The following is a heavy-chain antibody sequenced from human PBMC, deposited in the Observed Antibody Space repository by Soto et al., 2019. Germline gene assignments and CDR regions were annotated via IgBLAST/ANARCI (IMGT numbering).Heavy chain of an antibody. CDR2: ISAYNGNT. V-gene: IGHV1-18*01. CDR1: GYTFTSYG. D-gene: IGHD3-3*01. J-gene: IGHJ5*02. Sequence: QVQLVQSGAEVKKHGASVKVSCKASGYTFTSYGIGWVRQAPGQGLEWMGWISAYNGNTNYAQKLQGRVTMTTDTSTSAAYMELRSLRSDDTAVYYCARDLGEVPFGNWFDPWGQGTLVTVSS. CDR3: ARDLGEVPFGNWFDP.